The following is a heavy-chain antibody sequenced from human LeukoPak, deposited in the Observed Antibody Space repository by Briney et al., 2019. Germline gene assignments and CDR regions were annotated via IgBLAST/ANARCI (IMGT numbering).Heavy chain of an antibody. CDR2: IYSGGTI. Sequence: QTGGSLRLSCAASGFTVTSSYMSWVRQAPGKGLEWVSVIYSGGTIYYTDSVKGRFTISRDNSKNTLYLQMNSLRAEDTAVYYCARRVKIYYGMDVWGQGTTVTVSS. J-gene: IGHJ6*02. D-gene: IGHD3-22*01. V-gene: IGHV3-53*01. CDR1: GFTVTSSY. CDR3: ARRVKIYYGMDV.